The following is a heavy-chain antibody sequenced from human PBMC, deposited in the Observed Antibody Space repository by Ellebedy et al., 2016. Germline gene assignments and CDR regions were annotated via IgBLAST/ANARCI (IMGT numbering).Heavy chain of an antibody. Sequence: GSLRLSCAVYGGSFSGYFWSWIRQPPGKGLEWIGEINHSGSTNYNPSLKSRVTISVDTSKNQFPLKLRSVTAADTAVYYCARTGYSSSWKRGFFDYWGQGTLVTVSS. CDR1: GGSFSGYF. CDR2: INHSGST. J-gene: IGHJ4*02. CDR3: ARTGYSSSWKRGFFDY. D-gene: IGHD6-13*01. V-gene: IGHV4-34*01.